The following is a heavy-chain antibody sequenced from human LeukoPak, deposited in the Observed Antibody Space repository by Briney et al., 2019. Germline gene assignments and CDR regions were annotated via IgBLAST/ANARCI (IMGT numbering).Heavy chain of an antibody. D-gene: IGHD3-9*01. CDR1: GFTFSSYG. Sequence: GRSLRLSCAASGFTFSSYGMHWVRQAPGKGLEWVAVIWYDGSNKYYADSVKGRFTISRDNSKNTLYLQMNSLRAEDTAVYYCARPTPGTYDFLTGYYKPLYFDYWGQGTLVTVSS. J-gene: IGHJ4*02. CDR2: IWYDGSNK. V-gene: IGHV3-33*01. CDR3: ARPTPGTYDFLTGYYKPLYFDY.